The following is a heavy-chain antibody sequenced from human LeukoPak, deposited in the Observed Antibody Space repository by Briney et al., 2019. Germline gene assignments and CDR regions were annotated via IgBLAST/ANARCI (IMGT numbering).Heavy chain of an antibody. D-gene: IGHD3-10*01. J-gene: IGHJ4*02. CDR3: ARDSGSGSSFDY. V-gene: IGHV3-11*04. CDR1: GFTFSDHY. Sequence: GGSLRLPCTASGFTFSDHYMSWIRQAPGKGLEWVSYIGHSNRTIYYADSVKGRFTISRDNAKNSLYLRMNSLRAEDTAVYYCARDSGSGSSFDYWGQGTLVSVSS. CDR2: IGHSNRTI.